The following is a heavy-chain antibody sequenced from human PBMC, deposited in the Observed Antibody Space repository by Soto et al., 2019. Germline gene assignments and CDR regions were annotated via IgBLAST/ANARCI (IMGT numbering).Heavy chain of an antibody. Sequence: GGSLRLSCAASGFTFSNYAMSWVRQAPGKGLEWVSLVSATAGTTYYTDSVKGRFTISRDNSRNTEYLQMNSLRADDTAVYYGGKDRLAGGLAYWAQGTLVTVSS. CDR3: GKDRLAGGLAY. CDR2: VSATAGTT. D-gene: IGHD3-16*01. J-gene: IGHJ4*02. V-gene: IGHV3-23*01. CDR1: GFTFSNYA.